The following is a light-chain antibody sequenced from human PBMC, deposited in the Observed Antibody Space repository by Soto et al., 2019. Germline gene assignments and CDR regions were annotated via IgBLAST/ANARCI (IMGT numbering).Light chain of an antibody. Sequence: EIVLTQSPATLSLSPGERATLSCRASQSISSFLTWYQHKPGQAPRLLIYDASKRATGIPARFSGSGSGTDFTLTISSLEPKDFGVYYCQQRSNWYTFGPGTKLEIK. V-gene: IGKV3-11*01. CDR3: QQRSNWYT. J-gene: IGKJ2*01. CDR2: DAS. CDR1: QSISSF.